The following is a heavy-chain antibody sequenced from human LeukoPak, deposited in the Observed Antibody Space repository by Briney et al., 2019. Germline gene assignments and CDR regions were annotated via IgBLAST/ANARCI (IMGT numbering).Heavy chain of an antibody. D-gene: IGHD3-10*01. CDR3: ARHVGPGSLPYYYMDV. V-gene: IGHV4-39*01. CDR1: GGSISSSSYY. Sequence: PSETLSLTCTVSGGSISSSSYYWGWLRQPPGTGLEWIGSIYYSGSTYYNPSLKSRVTISVDTSKNQFSLKLSSVTAADTAVYYCARHVGPGSLPYYYMDVWGKGTTVTISS. CDR2: IYYSGST. J-gene: IGHJ6*03.